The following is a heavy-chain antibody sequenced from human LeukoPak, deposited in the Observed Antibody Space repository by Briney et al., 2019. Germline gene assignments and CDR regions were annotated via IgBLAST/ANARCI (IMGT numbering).Heavy chain of an antibody. CDR1: RCTFTSYD. Sequence: ASVKVSCKASRCTFTSYDINWVRQATGQGLEWMGWMNPNSGNTGYAQKFQGRVTMTRSTSINTAYMELNSLTSEDTAVYYCARSSVGARRRIDYWGQGTLVTVSS. J-gene: IGHJ4*02. D-gene: IGHD1-26*01. CDR3: ARSSVGARRRIDY. CDR2: MNPNSGNT. V-gene: IGHV1-8*01.